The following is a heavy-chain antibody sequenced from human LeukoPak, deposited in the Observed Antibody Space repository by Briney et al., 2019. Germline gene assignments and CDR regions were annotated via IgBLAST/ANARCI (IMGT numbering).Heavy chain of an antibody. D-gene: IGHD3-10*01. V-gene: IGHV3-23*01. CDR2: TSSSDAGT. CDR1: GFTLSTYA. Sequence: GGSLRLSCAASGFTLSTYAMSWVRQTPGKGLEWVAATSSSDAGTYHADSVRGRFTISRDNSKNSLYLQMNSLRAEDTAVYYCARRLGLGFGEEINNGFPPWGQGTLVTVFS. J-gene: IGHJ5*02. CDR3: ARRLGLGFGEEINNGFPP.